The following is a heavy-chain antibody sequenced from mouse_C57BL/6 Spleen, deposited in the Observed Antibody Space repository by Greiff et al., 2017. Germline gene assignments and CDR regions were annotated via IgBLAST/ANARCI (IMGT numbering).Heavy chain of an antibody. CDR3: ARDRGLLGLDV. Sequence: EVKVVESGGGLVKPGGSLKLSCAASGFTFSSYAMSWVRQTPEKRLEWVATISDGGSYTYYPDNVKGRFTISRDNAKNNLYLQMSHLKSEDTAMYYCARDRGLLGLDVWGTGTTVTVSS. CDR2: ISDGGSYT. V-gene: IGHV5-4*01. J-gene: IGHJ1*03. CDR1: GFTFSSYA. D-gene: IGHD2-13*01.